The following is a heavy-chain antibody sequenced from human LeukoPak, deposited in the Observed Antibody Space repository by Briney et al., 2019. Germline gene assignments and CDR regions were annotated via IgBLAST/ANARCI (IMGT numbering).Heavy chain of an antibody. CDR1: GFTFRDYY. CDR3: ARTTYSNYGNYFDY. V-gene: IGHV3-11*04. D-gene: IGHD4-11*01. Sequence: GGSLRLSCAASGFTFRDYYMSWIRQAPGKGLEWVSYISSSGSTIYYADSVKGRFTISRDNAKNSLYLQMNSLRAEDTAVYYCARTTYSNYGNYFDYWGQGTLVTVSS. J-gene: IGHJ4*02. CDR2: ISSSGSTI.